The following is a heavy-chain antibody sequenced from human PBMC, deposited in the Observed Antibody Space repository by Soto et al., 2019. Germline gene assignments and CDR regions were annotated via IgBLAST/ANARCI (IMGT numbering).Heavy chain of an antibody. Sequence: ESGGGLVTPGGSLRLSCAASGFTFSSYSMNWVRQAPGKGLEWVSSISSSSSYIYYADSVKGRFTISRDNAKNSLYLQMNSLRAEDTAVYYCAREKGGYCSSTSCYGGYYMDVWGKGTTVTVSS. CDR2: ISSSSSYI. CDR3: AREKGGYCSSTSCYGGYYMDV. CDR1: GFTFSSYS. D-gene: IGHD2-2*01. J-gene: IGHJ6*03. V-gene: IGHV3-21*01.